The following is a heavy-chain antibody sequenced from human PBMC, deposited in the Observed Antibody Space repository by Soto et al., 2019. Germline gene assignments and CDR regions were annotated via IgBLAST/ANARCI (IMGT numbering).Heavy chain of an antibody. CDR3: AREFCSGGNCYTYYFDP. D-gene: IGHD2-15*01. CDR2: INTDGSNT. CDR1: GLTFNRYW. J-gene: IGHJ5*02. Sequence: GGSLRLSCAASGLTFNRYWMHWVRHAPGKGLVWVSHINTDGSNTNYADSVKGRFTISRDNAKSTLFLQMNSLRDEDTAVYYCAREFCSGGNCYTYYFDPWGQGSPVTVAS. V-gene: IGHV3-74*01.